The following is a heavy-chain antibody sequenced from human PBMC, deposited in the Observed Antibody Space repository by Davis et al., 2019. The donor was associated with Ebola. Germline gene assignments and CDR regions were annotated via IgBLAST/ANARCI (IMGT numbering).Heavy chain of an antibody. CDR1: GFTFSNSD. CDR3: AKGGYDTSASGAFDI. V-gene: IGHV3-21*04. J-gene: IGHJ3*02. Sequence: GESLKISCAASGFTFSNSDVTWVRQAPGKGLEWIASISASGNYMHYADSVKGRFTISRDNAKNSLYLQMNSLRAEDTAFYYCAKGGYDTSASGAFDIWGPGTTVTVSS. D-gene: IGHD3-22*01. CDR2: ISASGNYM.